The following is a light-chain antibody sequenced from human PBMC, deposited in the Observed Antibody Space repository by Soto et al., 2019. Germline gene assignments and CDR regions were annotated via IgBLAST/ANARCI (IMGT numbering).Light chain of an antibody. Sequence: QSVLTQPPSASGTPGQRITISCSGSSSDIGTNYVYWYQQLPGTAPKLLIYRNNQRPSGVPDRFSGSKSGTSASLAISGRRSEDEADYHCAAWDDSLSGFYVFGTGTKLTVL. J-gene: IGLJ1*01. CDR1: SSDIGTNY. V-gene: IGLV1-47*01. CDR2: RNN. CDR3: AAWDDSLSGFYV.